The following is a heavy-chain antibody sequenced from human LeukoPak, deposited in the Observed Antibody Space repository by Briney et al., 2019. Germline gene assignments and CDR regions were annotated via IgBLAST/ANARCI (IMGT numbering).Heavy chain of an antibody. D-gene: IGHD6-13*01. CDR2: ISGSGHDI. CDR3: ARETIAAAGKGFDP. CDR1: GFTFSDSY. Sequence: GGALRLSCTGSGFTFSDSYMKWVGQAPGKGVEWVAYISGSGHDINYSESAKGRFTISRDNAKNSLYLQMNSLRAEDTAVYYCARETIAAAGKGFDPWGQGTLVTVSS. J-gene: IGHJ5*02. V-gene: IGHV3-11*04.